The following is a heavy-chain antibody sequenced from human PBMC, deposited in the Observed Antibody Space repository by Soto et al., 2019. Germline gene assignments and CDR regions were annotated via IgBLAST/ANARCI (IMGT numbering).Heavy chain of an antibody. V-gene: IGHV3-53*04. D-gene: IGHD3-10*01. J-gene: IGHJ6*02. CDR2: IYSGGST. Sequence: EVQLVESGGGLVQPGGSLRLSCAASGFTVSSNYMSWVRQAPGKGLEWVSVIYSGGSTYYADSVKGRFTISRHNSNNTLYLPMNSLRAEDTAVSYCARGALLWFGELKGLDVWGQGTTVTVSS. CDR1: GFTVSSNY. CDR3: ARGALLWFGELKGLDV.